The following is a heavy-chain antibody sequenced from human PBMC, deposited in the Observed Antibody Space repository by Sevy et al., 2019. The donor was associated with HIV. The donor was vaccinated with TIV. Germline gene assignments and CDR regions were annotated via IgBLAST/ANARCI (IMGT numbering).Heavy chain of an antibody. CDR2: ISPEGSRI. V-gene: IGHV3-7*01. D-gene: IGHD6-6*01. J-gene: IGHJ4*02. CDR3: ALARGWKTFVY. CDR1: GFGFSGTW. Sequence: GGSLRLSCAASGFGFSGTWMNWVRQAPGKGLEWVAIISPEGSRIDYADSVQGRLIISRDNANSSVSLQMNSLRVEDMGVYYCALARGWKTFVYWGQGALVTASS.